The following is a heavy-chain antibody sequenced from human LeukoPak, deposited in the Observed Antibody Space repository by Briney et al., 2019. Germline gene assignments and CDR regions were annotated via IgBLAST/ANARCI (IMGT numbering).Heavy chain of an antibody. CDR2: INHSGNT. CDR3: ARVHGHNLGTLDY. Sequence: SETLSLSCAVYGGSFSGDYWSWIRQPPGKGLQWIGEINHSGNTNNNPSLKSRVTMSVDTSKNQLSLNLTSVTAADTAVYYCARVHGHNLGTLDYWGQGILSPSPQ. CDR1: GGSFSGDY. V-gene: IGHV4-34*01. J-gene: IGHJ4*02. D-gene: IGHD5-24*01.